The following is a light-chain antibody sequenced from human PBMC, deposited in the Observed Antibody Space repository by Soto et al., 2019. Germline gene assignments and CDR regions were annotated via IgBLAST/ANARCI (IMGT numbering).Light chain of an antibody. CDR2: AAS. CDR3: QQSYSTPYT. CDR1: HNINTY. Sequence: IQMTQSPSSLSASVGDRVSITCRASHNINTYLNWYQQRPGKAPRLLIYAASSVQGGVPSRFSGSGSGTDFTLTISSLQPEDFATYYCQQSYSTPYTFGQGTKVDIK. J-gene: IGKJ2*01. V-gene: IGKV1-39*01.